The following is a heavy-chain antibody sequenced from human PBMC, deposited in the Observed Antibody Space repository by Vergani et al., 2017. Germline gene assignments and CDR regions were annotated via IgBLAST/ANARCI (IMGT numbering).Heavy chain of an antibody. J-gene: IGHJ3*02. V-gene: IGHV3-30-3*01. CDR1: GFTFSSYA. CDR3: ARGCVGSDAFDI. Sequence: QVQLVESGGGVVQPGRSLRLSCAASGFTFSSYAMHWVRQAPGQGLEWVAVISYDGSNKYYADSVKGRFTIARDNSKNTLYLQMNSLRAEDTAVYYCARGCVGSDAFDIWGQGTMVTVSS. D-gene: IGHD3-10*01. CDR2: ISYDGSNK.